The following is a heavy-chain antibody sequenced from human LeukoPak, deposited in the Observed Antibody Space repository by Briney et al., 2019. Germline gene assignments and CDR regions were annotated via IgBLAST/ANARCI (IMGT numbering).Heavy chain of an antibody. V-gene: IGHV3-23*01. CDR2: ISGSGGST. CDR3: ATRPIVGAPY. J-gene: IGHJ4*02. CDR1: GFTFSSYA. D-gene: IGHD1-26*01. Sequence: LPGGSLRLSCAASGFTFSSYAMSWVRQAPGKGLEWVSAISGSGGSTYYADSVKGRFTISRDNSKNTLLVQMNSLRAEDTSVYYCATRPIVGAPYWGQGTLVTVSS.